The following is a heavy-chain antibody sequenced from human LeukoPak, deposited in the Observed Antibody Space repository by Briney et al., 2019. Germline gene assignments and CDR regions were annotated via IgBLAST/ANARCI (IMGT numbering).Heavy chain of an antibody. D-gene: IGHD3-22*01. Sequence: GGSLRISCAASGFTFSNYWMHWVRQAPGKGLVWVSRINSDGSTTNYADSVKGRFTISRDNAKNTLYLQMNSLRAEDTAVYYCARILYGSSGPYDYWGQGTLVTVSS. J-gene: IGHJ4*02. CDR1: GFTFSNYW. V-gene: IGHV3-74*01. CDR2: INSDGSTT. CDR3: ARILYGSSGPYDY.